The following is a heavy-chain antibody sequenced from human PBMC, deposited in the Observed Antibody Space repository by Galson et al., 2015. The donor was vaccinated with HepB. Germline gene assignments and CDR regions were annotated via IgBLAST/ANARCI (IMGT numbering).Heavy chain of an antibody. D-gene: IGHD1-26*01. V-gene: IGHV3-9*01. J-gene: IGHJ6*03. CDR3: ATAPSLGAGYMDV. CDR2: ISRNSASI. CDR1: GFTFDDYA. Sequence: SLRLSCAASGFTFDDYAMHWVRQAPGKGLEWVSGISRNSASIGYAVSVKGRFTISRDNAKNSLYLQMTSLRAEDTALYYCATAPSLGAGYMDVWGKGTTVTVSS.